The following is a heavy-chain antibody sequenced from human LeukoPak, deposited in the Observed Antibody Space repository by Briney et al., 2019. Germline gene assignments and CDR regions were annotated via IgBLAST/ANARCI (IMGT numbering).Heavy chain of an antibody. D-gene: IGHD4-11*01. CDR3: AKAKPYYSNYDY. J-gene: IGHJ4*02. CDR1: GFTFSNYG. V-gene: IGHV3-23*01. Sequence: PGGSLRLSCAASGFTFSNYGMSWVRQAPGKGLEWVSVISGSGANTYYADSVKGRFTISRDNSKNTLYLQVNSLRAEDTAVYYCAKAKPYYSNYDYWGQGTLVTVSS. CDR2: ISGSGANT.